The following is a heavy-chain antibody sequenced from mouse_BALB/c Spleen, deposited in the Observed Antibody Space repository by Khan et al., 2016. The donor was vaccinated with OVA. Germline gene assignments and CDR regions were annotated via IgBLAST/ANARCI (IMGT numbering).Heavy chain of an antibody. Sequence: QVQLKQSGPELKKPGETVRISCKASGYTFTTAGMQWVQKMPGKGLKWIGWINTHSGVPKYAEDFKGRFVFSLETSASTAYLQLTNLTYEDTATYFCSRVEAAVYRNDGGVMDSWGQGTSVTVSS. J-gene: IGHJ4*01. CDR3: SRVEAAVYRNDGGVMDS. D-gene: IGHD2-12*01. CDR2: INTHSGVP. CDR1: GYTFTTAG. V-gene: IGHV9-4*02.